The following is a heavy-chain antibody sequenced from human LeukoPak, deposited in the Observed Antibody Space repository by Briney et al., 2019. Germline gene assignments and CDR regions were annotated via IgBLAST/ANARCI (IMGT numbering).Heavy chain of an antibody. CDR3: ARGMTTVTTDYFDY. CDR2: INHSGST. V-gene: IGHV4-34*01. D-gene: IGHD4-17*01. CDR1: GGSFSGYY. J-gene: IGHJ4*02. Sequence: PSETLSLTCAVYGGSFSGYYWSWIRQPPGKGLEWIGEINHSGSTNYNPSLKSRVTISVDTSKNQFSLKLSSVTAADTAVYYCARGMTTVTTDYFDYWGQGTLVTVSS.